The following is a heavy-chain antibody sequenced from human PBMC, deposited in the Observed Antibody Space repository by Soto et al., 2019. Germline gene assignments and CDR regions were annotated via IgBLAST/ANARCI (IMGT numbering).Heavy chain of an antibody. CDR2: ISYDGSNK. Sequence: GGSLRLSCAASGFTFSSYAMHWVRQAPGKGLEWVAVISYDGSNKYYADSVKGRFTISRDNSKNTLYLQMNSLRAEDTAVYYCASSNWSDPWGQGTLVTVSS. V-gene: IGHV3-30-3*01. J-gene: IGHJ5*02. CDR1: GFTFSSYA. CDR3: ASSNWSDP.